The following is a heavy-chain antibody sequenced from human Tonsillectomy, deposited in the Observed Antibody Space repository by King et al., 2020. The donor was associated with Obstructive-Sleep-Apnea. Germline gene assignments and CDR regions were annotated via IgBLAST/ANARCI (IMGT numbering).Heavy chain of an antibody. Sequence: VQLVESGGGVVQPGGSLRLSCAASGFTFSTYAMHWVRQAPGKGLEWVAVISYDGRNKFYADSVKGRFIISRDNSKKTVYLEMNSLRAEDTAVYFCARCYDVWSGYLTSYGMDVWGQGTTVTVSS. J-gene: IGHJ6*02. CDR2: ISYDGRNK. CDR3: ARCYDVWSGYLTSYGMDV. V-gene: IGHV3-30*04. CDR1: GFTFSTYA. D-gene: IGHD3-3*01.